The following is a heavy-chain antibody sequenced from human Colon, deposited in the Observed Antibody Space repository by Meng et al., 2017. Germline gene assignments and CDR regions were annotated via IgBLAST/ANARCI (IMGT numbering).Heavy chain of an antibody. CDR3: TAEVTYYFDSRGYYNGLGY. D-gene: IGHD3-22*01. J-gene: IGHJ4*02. CDR2: IKSNSVGGTV. Sequence: GGSLRLSCAASGLTFSDIWMIWVRQAPGKGLEWVGRIKSNSVGGTVDYAAPVRGRFTISRDDSKNMLFLQMNSLKTDDTAVYYCTAEVTYYFDSRGYYNGLGYWGQGALVNVSS. V-gene: IGHV3-15*01. CDR1: GLTFSDIW.